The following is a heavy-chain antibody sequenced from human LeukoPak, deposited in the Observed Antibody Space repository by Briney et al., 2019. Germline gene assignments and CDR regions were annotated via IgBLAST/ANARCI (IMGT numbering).Heavy chain of an antibody. Sequence: ASVKVSCKASGYTFTGYYMHWVRQAPGQGLEWMGWINPNSGGTNYAQKFQGRVTMTRDTSISTAYVELSRLRSDDTAVYYCARERCSSTSCYNWFDPWGQGTLVTVSS. V-gene: IGHV1-2*02. CDR2: INPNSGGT. D-gene: IGHD2-2*01. J-gene: IGHJ5*02. CDR3: ARERCSSTSCYNWFDP. CDR1: GYTFTGYY.